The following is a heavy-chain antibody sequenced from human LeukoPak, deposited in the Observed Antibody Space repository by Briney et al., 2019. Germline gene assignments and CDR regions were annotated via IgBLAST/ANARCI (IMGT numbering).Heavy chain of an antibody. D-gene: IGHD3-22*01. CDR3: ARYYYYDSSGYLGF. CDR2: ISAYNGNT. V-gene: IGHV1-18*01. CDR1: GYTFTSYG. J-gene: IGHJ4*02. Sequence: ASVKVSCKASGYTFTSYGISWVRQAPGQGLEWMGWISAYNGNTNYAQKLQGRVTMTTDTSTSTAYMELRSLRSDDTAVYYCARYYYYDSSGYLGFWGQGTLVTVSS.